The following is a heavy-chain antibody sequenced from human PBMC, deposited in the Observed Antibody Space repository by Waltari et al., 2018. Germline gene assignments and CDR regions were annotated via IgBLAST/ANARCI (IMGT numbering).Heavy chain of an antibody. CDR3: GTQIKTVVQGVIIIGGPPPNWFDP. J-gene: IGHJ5*02. V-gene: IGHV1-24*01. CDR2: IDPETGG. Sequence: QVQLVQSGAEVRKPGASVKVSCKVSGYTLTKLSIHWVRQIPGQGLEWMGGIDPETGGDFWARKSQGGDTWTRETSTDQPSLGRGGLGSGETAIYYWGTQIKTVVQGVIIIGGPPPNWFDPWGPGTQVTVSS. D-gene: IGHD3-10*01. CDR1: GYTLTKLS.